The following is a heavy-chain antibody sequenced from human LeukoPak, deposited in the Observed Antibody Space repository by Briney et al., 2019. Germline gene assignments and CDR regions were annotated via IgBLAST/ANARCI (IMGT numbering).Heavy chain of an antibody. CDR3: ARDQEGFDY. CDR2: IYPRDGSA. Sequence: ASVKVSCKASGYTFTSNYIHWVRQAPGQGLEWMGMIYPRDGSASYAQKFQGRVTVTRDTSTSTVHMELSGLRSEDTAVYYCARDQEGFDYWGQGTLDTVSS. CDR1: GYTFTSNY. V-gene: IGHV1-46*01. J-gene: IGHJ4*02.